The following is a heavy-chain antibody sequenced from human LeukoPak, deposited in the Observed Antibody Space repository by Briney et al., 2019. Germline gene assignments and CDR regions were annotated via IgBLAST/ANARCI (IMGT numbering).Heavy chain of an antibody. Sequence: GGSLRLSCAASGFTFSSYSMNWVRQAPGKGLEWVSSISSSSSYIYYADSVKGRFTISRDNAKNSLYLQMNSLRAEDTAVYYCAREHSSSWYEHAFDIWGQGTMVTVSS. D-gene: IGHD6-13*01. CDR3: AREHSSSWYEHAFDI. J-gene: IGHJ3*02. CDR1: GFTFSSYS. CDR2: ISSSSSYI. V-gene: IGHV3-21*01.